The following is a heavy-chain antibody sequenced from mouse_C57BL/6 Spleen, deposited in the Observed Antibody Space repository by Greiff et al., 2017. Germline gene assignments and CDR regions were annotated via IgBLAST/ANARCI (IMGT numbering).Heavy chain of an antibody. Sequence: QVQLQQSGAELMKPGASVKLSCKATGYTFTGYWIEWVKQRPGHGLEWIGEILPESGSTNYNEKFKGKATFTADTTSNTAYMELSSLTTEDSAIYYSARKDYCGSSSGIDYWGQGTTLTVSS. CDR1: GYTFTGYW. CDR3: ARKDYCGSSSGIDY. J-gene: IGHJ2*01. CDR2: ILPESGST. V-gene: IGHV1-9*01. D-gene: IGHD1-1*01.